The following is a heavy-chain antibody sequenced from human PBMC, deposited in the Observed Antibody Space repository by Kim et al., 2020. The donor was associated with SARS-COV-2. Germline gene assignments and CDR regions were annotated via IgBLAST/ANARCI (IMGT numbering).Heavy chain of an antibody. V-gene: IGHV4-34*01. J-gene: IGHJ4*02. CDR3: ARLPVWQQLVGGFDY. Sequence: PSLKSRVTISVDTSKNQFALKLSSVTAADTAVYYGARLPVWQQLVGGFDYWGQGTLVTVSS. D-gene: IGHD6-13*01.